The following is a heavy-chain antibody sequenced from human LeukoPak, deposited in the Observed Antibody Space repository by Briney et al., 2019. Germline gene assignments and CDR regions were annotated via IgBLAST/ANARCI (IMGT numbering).Heavy chain of an antibody. CDR3: ARTTTTFDD. J-gene: IGHJ4*01. CDR2: VSDTGST. Sequence: PSETLSLTCTVSGGSINSYYWRWIRQPPGKGLEWIGYVSDTGSTNYTPSLKSRVTISVDTSKNQFYLKLTSVTAADTAVYYCARTTTTFDDWGHGTLVTVSS. V-gene: IGHV4-59*01. CDR1: GGSINSYY. D-gene: IGHD4-11*01.